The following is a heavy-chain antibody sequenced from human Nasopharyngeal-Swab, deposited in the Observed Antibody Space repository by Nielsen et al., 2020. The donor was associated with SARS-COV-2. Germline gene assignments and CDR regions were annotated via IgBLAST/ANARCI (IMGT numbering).Heavy chain of an antibody. CDR2: IYYSGST. CDR3: ARGGKYYDCWSGYAFDI. D-gene: IGHD3-3*01. V-gene: IGHV4-39*07. CDR1: GGSISSSSYY. J-gene: IGHJ3*02. Sequence: SETLSLTCTVSGGSISSSSYYWGWIRQPPGKGLEWIGSIYYSGSTYYNPSLKSPVTISVDTYKNQFSLKLSSVTAADTAVYYCARGGKYYDCWSGYAFDIWGQGTMVTVAS.